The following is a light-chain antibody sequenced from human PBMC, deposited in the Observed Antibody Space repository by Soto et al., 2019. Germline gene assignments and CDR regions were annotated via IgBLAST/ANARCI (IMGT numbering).Light chain of an antibody. J-gene: IGLJ1*01. Sequence: QSVLTQPPSVSGAPGQRVSISGTGSSSNFGAGYDVHWYQQLPGTAPKLLIYGNSNRPSGVPDRFSGSKSGTSASLAITGLQAEDEADYYCQSYDSSLSGYVFGTGTKLTVL. V-gene: IGLV1-40*01. CDR2: GNS. CDR1: SSNFGAGYD. CDR3: QSYDSSLSGYV.